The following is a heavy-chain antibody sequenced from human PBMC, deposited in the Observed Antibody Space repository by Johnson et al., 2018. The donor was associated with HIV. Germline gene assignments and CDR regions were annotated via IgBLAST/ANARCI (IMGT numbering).Heavy chain of an antibody. D-gene: IGHD4-23*01. CDR2: ISYDGSNK. Sequence: QVQLVESGGGVVQPGRSLRLSCAASGFTFSNYAMHWVRQAPGKGLEWVAVISYDGSNKYYAEPVKGRFTISRDNSNNTLYLQMNSMRAEDTAVYYCANVRWPDAFDIWGQGTMVTVSS. CDR3: ANVRWPDAFDI. CDR1: GFTFSNYA. V-gene: IGHV3-30*14. J-gene: IGHJ3*02.